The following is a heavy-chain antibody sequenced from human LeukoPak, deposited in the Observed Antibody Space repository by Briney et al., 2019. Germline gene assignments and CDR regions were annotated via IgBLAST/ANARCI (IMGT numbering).Heavy chain of an antibody. V-gene: IGHV3-21*01. CDR1: GFTFSSYS. D-gene: IGHD3-3*01. J-gene: IGHJ4*02. CDR3: ARTDSFYDFWSHFDY. CDR2: ISSSSSYI. Sequence: PGGSLRLSCAASGFTFSSYSMNWVRQAPGKGLEWVSSISSSSSYIYYADSVKGRFTISRDNAKNSLYLQMNSLRAEDTAVYYCARTDSFYDFWSHFDYWGQGTLVTVSS.